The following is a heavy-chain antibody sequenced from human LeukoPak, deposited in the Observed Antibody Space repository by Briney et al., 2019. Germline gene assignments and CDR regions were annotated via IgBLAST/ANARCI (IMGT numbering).Heavy chain of an antibody. CDR3: ARAKGYSGYDYWFDP. J-gene: IGHJ5*02. Sequence: ASVKVSCKAPGYTFTDYYMHWVRQAPGQGLEWMGWINPNSGGTKYAQKFQCRVTMTRDTSISIAYMELSRLRSDDTAVYYCARAKGYSGYDYWFDPWGQGTLVTVSS. D-gene: IGHD5-12*01. CDR1: GYTFTDYY. CDR2: INPNSGGT. V-gene: IGHV1-2*02.